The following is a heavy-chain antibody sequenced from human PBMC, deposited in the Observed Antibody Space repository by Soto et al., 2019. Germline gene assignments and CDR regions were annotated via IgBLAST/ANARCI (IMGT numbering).Heavy chain of an antibody. CDR3: ARAQDGYNFLYEPT. CDR1: GFTGSNNY. V-gene: IGHV3-53*01. J-gene: IGHJ4*02. Sequence: GGSLRLCCAAAGFTGSNNYMSWVRQAPGKGLEWVSVIYSGGSTYYADSVKGRFTISRDNSKNTLYLQMNSLRADETAVYYCARAQDGYNFLYEPTWGQGTLVTVSS. D-gene: IGHD5-12*01. CDR2: IYSGGST.